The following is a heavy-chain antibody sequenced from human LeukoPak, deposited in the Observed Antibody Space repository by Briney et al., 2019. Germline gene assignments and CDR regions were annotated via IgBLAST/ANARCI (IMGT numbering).Heavy chain of an antibody. D-gene: IGHD3-3*01. J-gene: IGHJ3*02. V-gene: IGHV4-34*01. CDR2: INHSGST. CDR1: GGSFSGYY. Sequence: SETLSLTCAVYGGSFSGYYWSWIRQPPGKGLEWIGEINHSGSTNYNPSLKSRVTISVDTSKNQFSLRLNSVTAADTAMYYCARDIGITLFGAVTHDALDIWGQGTMVTVSS. CDR3: ARDIGITLFGAVTHDALDI.